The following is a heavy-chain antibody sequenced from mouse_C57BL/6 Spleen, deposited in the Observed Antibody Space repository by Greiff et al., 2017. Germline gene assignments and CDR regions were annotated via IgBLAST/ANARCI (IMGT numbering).Heavy chain of an antibody. CDR1: GYTFTSYW. Sequence: VQLQQPGAELVMPGASVKLSCKASGYTFTSYWMHWVKQRPGQGLEWIGEIDPSDSYTNYTQKFKGKSTLTVDKANCTAYMQLRSLTSADAAVYYCERRRHVWSRRDYAMDYWGQGTSVTVSS. CDR2: IDPSDSYT. V-gene: IGHV1-69*01. J-gene: IGHJ4*01. D-gene: IGHD2-2*01. CDR3: ERRRHVWSRRDYAMDY.